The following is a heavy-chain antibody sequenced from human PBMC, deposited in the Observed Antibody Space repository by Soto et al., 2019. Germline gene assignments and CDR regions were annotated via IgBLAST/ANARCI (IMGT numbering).Heavy chain of an antibody. D-gene: IGHD3-10*01. CDR3: ARVRRGIIMARNYYKGMDV. J-gene: IGHJ6*02. CDR2: INQSGDT. CDR1: GGSFRGYW. Sequence: PSETLSLTCAVYGGSFRGYWWSWIRQPPGKGLEWIAEINQSGDTNYNPSLESRIIMSVDTSKNQFSLNLRSVTAADTAVYYCARVRRGIIMARNYYKGMDVWGRGTTVTVSS. V-gene: IGHV4-34*01.